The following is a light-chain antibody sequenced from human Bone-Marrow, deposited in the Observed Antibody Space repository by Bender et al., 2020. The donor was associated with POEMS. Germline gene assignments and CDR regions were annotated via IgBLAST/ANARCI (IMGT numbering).Light chain of an antibody. J-gene: IGLJ7*01. Sequence: QSALTQPASVSGSPGQSITISCSGTSDDIGIYNFVSWYQHHPGKGPKLLIYEVTNRPSGVSHRFSGSKSGNTASLTISGLQAEDEADYYCCSYTSYTAYIVFGGGTQLTVL. V-gene: IGLV2-14*01. CDR1: SDDIGIYNF. CDR3: CSYTSYTAYIV. CDR2: EVT.